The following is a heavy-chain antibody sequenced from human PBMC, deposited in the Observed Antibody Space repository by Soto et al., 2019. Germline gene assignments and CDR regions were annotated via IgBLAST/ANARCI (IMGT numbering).Heavy chain of an antibody. CDR1: GGSFNNYA. CDR2: IIPNFDTP. Sequence: QVHLVQSGAEVKKPGSSVKVSCKTSGGSFNNYAVSWVRQAPGQGLEWMGGIIPNFDTPNYAEKFQDRVTMIAGESTSTVNLELRSLRSNDTAVYYCAVAMVREVLIFESSGMHVWGQGTTVIVSS. V-gene: IGHV1-69*01. J-gene: IGHJ6*02. D-gene: IGHD3-10*01. CDR3: AVAMVREVLIFESSGMHV.